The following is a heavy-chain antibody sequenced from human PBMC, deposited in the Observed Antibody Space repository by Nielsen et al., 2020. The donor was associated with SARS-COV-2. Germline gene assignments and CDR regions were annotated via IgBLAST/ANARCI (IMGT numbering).Heavy chain of an antibody. CDR1: GYTFTSYY. Sequence: ASVKVSCKASGYTFTSYYMHWVRQAPGQGLEWMGIINPNSGGTNYAQKFQGRVTMTRDTSISTAYMELSRLRSDDTAVYYCARDYGENYGDYKDENWFDPWGQGTLVTVSS. CDR3: ARDYGENYGDYKDENWFDP. D-gene: IGHD4-17*01. V-gene: IGHV1-2*02. CDR2: INPNSGGT. J-gene: IGHJ5*02.